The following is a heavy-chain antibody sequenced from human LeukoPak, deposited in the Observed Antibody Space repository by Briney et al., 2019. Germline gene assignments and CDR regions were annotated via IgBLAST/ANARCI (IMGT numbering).Heavy chain of an antibody. V-gene: IGHV4-30-4*01. CDR1: GGSISSGSYY. CDR3: ARAQYYYDSSGFSHDY. D-gene: IGHD3-22*01. CDR2: IYYSGST. Sequence: SQTLSLTCTVSGGSISSGSYYWSWIRQPPGKGLEWIGYIYYSGSTYYNPSLKSRVTISVDTSKNQFSLKLSSVTAADTAVYYCARAQYYYDSSGFSHDYWGQGTLVTVSS. J-gene: IGHJ4*02.